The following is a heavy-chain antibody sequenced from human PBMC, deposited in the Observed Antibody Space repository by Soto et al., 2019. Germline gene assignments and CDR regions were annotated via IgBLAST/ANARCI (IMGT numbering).Heavy chain of an antibody. CDR1: GYSFTSYW. CDR3: ARHRGVRGTQNWFDP. Sequence: PGESLKISCKGSGYSFTSYWISWVRQMPGKGLEWMGRIDPSDSYTNYSPSFQGHVTISADKSISTAYLQWSSLKASDTAMYYCARHRGVRGTQNWFDPWGQGTLVTVSS. D-gene: IGHD3-10*01. V-gene: IGHV5-10-1*01. CDR2: IDPSDSYT. J-gene: IGHJ5*02.